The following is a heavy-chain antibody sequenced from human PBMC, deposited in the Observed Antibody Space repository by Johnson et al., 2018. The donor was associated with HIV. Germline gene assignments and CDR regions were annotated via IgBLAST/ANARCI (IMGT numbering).Heavy chain of an antibody. V-gene: IGHV3-15*02. CDR1: RFTFKNAW. J-gene: IGHJ3*01. Sequence: EVQLVESGGALVPPGGSLRLSCAASRFTFKNAWTHWVRQAPVKGLEWIGRITRKYHDETTDYAAPVQGRFAISRDDSKNTVYLQMNSLKAEDTAVYYCTTVSCIDGVCYAFDVWGQGTMVTVSS. CDR3: TTVSCIDGVCYAFDV. CDR2: ITRKYHDETT. D-gene: IGHD2-8*01.